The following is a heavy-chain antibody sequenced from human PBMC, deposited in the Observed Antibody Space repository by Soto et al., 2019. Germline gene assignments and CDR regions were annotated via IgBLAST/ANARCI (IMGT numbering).Heavy chain of an antibody. CDR3: AKDQYSSSSSHFDY. Sequence: GGSLRLSCAASGFTFSSYAMSWVRQAPGKGLEWVSAISGSGGSTYYADSVKGRFTISGDNSKNTLYLQMNSLRAEDTAVYYCAKDQYSSSSSHFDYWGQGTLVTVSS. V-gene: IGHV3-23*01. D-gene: IGHD6-13*01. CDR2: ISGSGGST. J-gene: IGHJ4*02. CDR1: GFTFSSYA.